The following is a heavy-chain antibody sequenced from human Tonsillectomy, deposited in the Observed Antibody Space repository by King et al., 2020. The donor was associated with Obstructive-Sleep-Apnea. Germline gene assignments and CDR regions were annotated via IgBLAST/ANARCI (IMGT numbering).Heavy chain of an antibody. D-gene: IGHD3-16*01. Sequence: QLQESGPGLVKPSETLSLTCTVSGGSISYYYWSWIRQPPGKGLEWIGYIFYSGSTNYNPSLTSRVPISVATSKNQFSLKLSSVTAADTAVYYCARGLGGLDYWGQGTLVTVSS. CDR3: ARGLGGLDY. V-gene: IGHV4-59*08. CDR2: IFYSGST. J-gene: IGHJ4*02. CDR1: GGSISYYY.